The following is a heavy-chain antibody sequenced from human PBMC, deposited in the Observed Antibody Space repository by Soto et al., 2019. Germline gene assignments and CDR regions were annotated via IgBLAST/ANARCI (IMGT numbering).Heavy chain of an antibody. CDR2: IIPIFGTA. Sequence: SVKVSCKASGGTFSSYAISWVRQAPGQGLEWMGRIIPIFGTANYAQKFQGRVTITADKSTSTAYMELSSLRSEDTAVYYCARDFRKRADIVVANYYYMDVWGKGTTVTISS. CDR1: GGTFSSYA. J-gene: IGHJ6*03. CDR3: ARDFRKRADIVVANYYYMDV. V-gene: IGHV1-69*06. D-gene: IGHD2-15*01.